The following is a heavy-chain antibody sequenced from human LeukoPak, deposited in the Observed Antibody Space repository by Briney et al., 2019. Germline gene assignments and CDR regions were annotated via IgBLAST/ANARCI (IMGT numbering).Heavy chain of an antibody. V-gene: IGHV3-23*01. J-gene: IGHJ6*02. D-gene: IGHD6-13*01. CDR2: ITGSGGNT. CDR3: AKAASSSWPSYYYGMDV. Sequence: GGSLRLSCAASGFTFSSYAVSWVRQAPGKGLGWVSVITGSGGNTYYADSVKGRFTISKDNSKNTVYLQMSSLRVDDTAVYYCAKAASSSWPSYYYGMDVWGQGTTVTVSS. CDR1: GFTFSSYA.